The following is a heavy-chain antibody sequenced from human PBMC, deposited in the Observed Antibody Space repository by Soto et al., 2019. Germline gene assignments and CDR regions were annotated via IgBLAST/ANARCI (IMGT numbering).Heavy chain of an antibody. V-gene: IGHV4-31*03. Sequence: PSETLSLTCTVSGGSISSGGYYWSWIRQHPGKGLEWIGYTYYSGSTYYNPSLKSRVTISVDTSKNQFSLKLSSVTAADTAVYYCARALRYDYGPRRAFDIWGQGTMVTV. J-gene: IGHJ3*02. CDR3: ARALRYDYGPRRAFDI. D-gene: IGHD4-17*01. CDR2: TYYSGST. CDR1: GGSISSGGYY.